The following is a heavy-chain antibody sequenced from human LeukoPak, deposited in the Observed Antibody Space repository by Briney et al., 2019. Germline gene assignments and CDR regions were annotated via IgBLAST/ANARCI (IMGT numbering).Heavy chain of an antibody. CDR2: IFPSGGEI. J-gene: IGHJ4*02. D-gene: IGHD2-8*02. CDR1: GFTFSSYA. V-gene: IGHV3-23*01. CDR3: ATYRQVLLPFES. Sequence: GGTLRLSCAASGFTFSSYAMIWVRQPPGKGLEWVSSIFPSGGEIHYADSVRGRFTISRDNSKSTLSLQMNSLRAEDTAIYYCATYRQVLLPFESWGQGTLVTVSS.